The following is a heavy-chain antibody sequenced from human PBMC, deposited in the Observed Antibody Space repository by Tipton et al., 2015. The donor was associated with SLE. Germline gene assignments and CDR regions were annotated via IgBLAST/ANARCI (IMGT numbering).Heavy chain of an antibody. V-gene: IGHV4-61*10. CDR2: VSSSGNT. CDR1: GVSVSRGSYS. J-gene: IGHJ6*03. CDR3: ARGRRDGYNYSCYYYYMDV. Sequence: TLSLTCSVSGVSVSRGSYSWSWIRQPAGKGLQWIGRVSSSGNTNYNPSLSSRVTLSLDTSRNQFSLQLSSVTAADTAVYYCARGRRDGYNYSCYYYYMDVWGKGTTVTVSS. D-gene: IGHD5-24*01.